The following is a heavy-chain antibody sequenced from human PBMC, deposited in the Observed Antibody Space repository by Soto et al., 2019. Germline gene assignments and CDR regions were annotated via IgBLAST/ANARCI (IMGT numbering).Heavy chain of an antibody. CDR2: ISYDGSNK. CDR3: AKDFGVVITHPDY. V-gene: IGHV3-30*18. D-gene: IGHD3-3*01. Sequence: QVQLVESGGGVVQPGRSLRLSCAASGFTFSSYGMHWVRQAPGKGLEWVAVISYDGSNKYYADSVKGRFTISRDNSKNTLYLQMNSLRAEDTDVYYCAKDFGVVITHPDYWGQGTLVTVSS. CDR1: GFTFSSYG. J-gene: IGHJ4*02.